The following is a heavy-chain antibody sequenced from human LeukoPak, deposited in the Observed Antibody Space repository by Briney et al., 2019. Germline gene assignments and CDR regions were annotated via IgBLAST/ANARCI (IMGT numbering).Heavy chain of an antibody. CDR1: GFTFSDYA. CDR2: ISGTTGTT. D-gene: IGHD3-22*01. Sequence: PGGSPRLSCAASGFTFSDYAMSWVRQAPGKGLQWVSAISGTTGTTYYADSVKGRFTISRDNSKNTLYLQMNSLRAEDTAVYYCAKDRQGYDMGIDYWGQGTLVTVSS. CDR3: AKDRQGYDMGIDY. V-gene: IGHV3-23*01. J-gene: IGHJ4*02.